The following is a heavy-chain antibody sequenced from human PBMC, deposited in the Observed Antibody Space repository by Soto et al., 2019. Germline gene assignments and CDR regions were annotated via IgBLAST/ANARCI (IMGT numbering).Heavy chain of an antibody. V-gene: IGHV1-8*01. Sequence: QVQLVPSGAEVKKPGASVKVSCKASGYTFTSYDIIWVRQATGQGLEWMGWKNPNIGNTGYAQNLQGRVTMTRNTPISTDYREVSSLRSEHTAVYYCARSWGDGCMDVWGQGTTVTVS. J-gene: IGHJ6*02. D-gene: IGHD3-16*01. CDR2: KNPNIGNT. CDR1: GYTFTSYD. CDR3: ARSWGDGCMDV.